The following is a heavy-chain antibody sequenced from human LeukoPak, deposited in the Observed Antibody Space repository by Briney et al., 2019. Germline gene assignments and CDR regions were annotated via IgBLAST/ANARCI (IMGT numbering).Heavy chain of an antibody. D-gene: IGHD3-10*01. CDR3: ARVRKYYYGSGAEDAFDI. Sequence: ASVKVSCKASGYTFTGYYMHWVRQAPGQGLEWMGWINPNSGGTNYAQKFQGRVTMTRDTSISTAYMELSSLRSEDTAVYYCARVRKYYYGSGAEDAFDIWGQGTMVTVSS. V-gene: IGHV1-2*02. CDR2: INPNSGGT. J-gene: IGHJ3*02. CDR1: GYTFTGYY.